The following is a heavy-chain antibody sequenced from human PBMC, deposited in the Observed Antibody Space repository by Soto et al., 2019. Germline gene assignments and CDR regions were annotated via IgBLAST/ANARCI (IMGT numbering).Heavy chain of an antibody. Sequence: GGSLRLSCAASGFTFSSYSMIWVRQAPGKGLEWVSYISTSSGSIYYADSVKGRFTISRDNAKNSLYLQMNSLRDEDTAVYYCATARGSYPSYFFDYWGQGTLVTVSS. CDR1: GFTFSSYS. CDR3: ATARGSYPSYFFDY. D-gene: IGHD3-16*01. V-gene: IGHV3-48*02. J-gene: IGHJ4*02. CDR2: ISTSSGSI.